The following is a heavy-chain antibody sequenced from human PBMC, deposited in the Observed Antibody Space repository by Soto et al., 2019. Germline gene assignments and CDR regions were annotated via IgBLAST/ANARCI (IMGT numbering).Heavy chain of an antibody. Sequence: GASVKVSCKASGFTFTSSAVQWVRQARGQRLEWIGWIVVGSGNTNYAQKFQERVTITRDMSTSTAYMELSSLRSEDTAVYYCAAFEVYEQWLIDGMDVWCQGTTVTVSS. CDR1: GFTFTSSA. CDR2: IVVGSGNT. V-gene: IGHV1-58*01. CDR3: AAFEVYEQWLIDGMDV. J-gene: IGHJ6*02. D-gene: IGHD6-19*01.